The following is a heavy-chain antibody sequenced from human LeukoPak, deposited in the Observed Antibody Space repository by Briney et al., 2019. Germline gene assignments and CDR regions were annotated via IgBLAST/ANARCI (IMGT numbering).Heavy chain of an antibody. CDR3: AREAPYCSGGSCPPDY. J-gene: IGHJ4*02. CDR1: GYTFTGYY. V-gene: IGHV1-2*02. D-gene: IGHD2-15*01. Sequence: ASVKVSCKASGYTFTGYYMHWVRQAPGQGLEWMGWNNPNSGGTNYAQKFQGRVTMTRDTSISTAYMELSRLRSDDTAVYYCAREAPYCSGGSCPPDYWGQGTLVTVSS. CDR2: NNPNSGGT.